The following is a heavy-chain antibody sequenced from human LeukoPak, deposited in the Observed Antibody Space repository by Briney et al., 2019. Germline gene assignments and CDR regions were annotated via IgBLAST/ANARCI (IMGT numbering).Heavy chain of an antibody. D-gene: IGHD1-26*01. CDR2: IYPCDSDT. V-gene: IGHV5-51*01. CDR1: GYSLHSYW. J-gene: IGHJ4*02. Sequence: GESLKIFCKGSGYSLHSYWVGWVRQLPGKGLESLVLIYPCDSDTRYSPSFQGQVTISADKSISTAYLQWSSLKASGTAMYYCARLGGSYGINDYWGQGTLVTVSS. CDR3: ARLGGSYGINDY.